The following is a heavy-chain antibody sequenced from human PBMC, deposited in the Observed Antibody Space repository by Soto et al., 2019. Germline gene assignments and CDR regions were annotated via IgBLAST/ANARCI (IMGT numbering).Heavy chain of an antibody. CDR2: ISYDGSNK. D-gene: IGHD7-27*01. CDR3: AKDLGHGGRGAFDI. Sequence: QVQLVESGGGVVQPGRSLRLSCAASGFTFSSYGMHWVRQAPGTGLEWVAVISYDGSNKYYADSVKGRFTISRDNSKNTLYLQMNSLRGEDTAVYYCAKDLGHGGRGAFDIWGQGTMVTVSS. J-gene: IGHJ3*02. CDR1: GFTFSSYG. V-gene: IGHV3-30*18.